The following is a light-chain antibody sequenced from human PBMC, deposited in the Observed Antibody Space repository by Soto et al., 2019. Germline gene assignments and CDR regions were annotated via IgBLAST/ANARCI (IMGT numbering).Light chain of an antibody. CDR3: KQYGSSLIT. CDR2: GAS. J-gene: IGKJ5*01. V-gene: IGKV3-20*01. Sequence: EIVLPQSPGTLSLSPGARATLSCRASQSVSSSYLAWYQQKPGQAPRLLIYGASSRATGIPDRFSGSGSGTDFTLTISRLEPEEFAVYYCKQYGSSLITVGKGKRLEIK. CDR1: QSVSSSY.